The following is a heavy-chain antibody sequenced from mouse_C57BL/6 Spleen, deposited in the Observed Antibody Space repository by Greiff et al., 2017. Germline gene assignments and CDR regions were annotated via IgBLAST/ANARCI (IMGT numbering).Heavy chain of an antibody. CDR3: ASLYYGNPYYYAMDY. Sequence: EVKLMESGGGLVKPGGSLKLSCAASGFTFSSYAMSWVRQTPEKRLEWVATISDGGSYTYYPDNVKGRFTISRDNAKNNLYLQMSHLKSEDTAMYYCASLYYGNPYYYAMDYWGQGTSVTVSS. CDR2: ISDGGSYT. J-gene: IGHJ4*01. D-gene: IGHD2-1*01. V-gene: IGHV5-4*03. CDR1: GFTFSSYA.